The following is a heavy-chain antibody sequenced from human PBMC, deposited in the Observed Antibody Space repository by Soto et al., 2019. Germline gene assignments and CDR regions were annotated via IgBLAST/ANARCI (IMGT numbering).Heavy chain of an antibody. CDR2: INSDGSST. CDR1: GFTFSSYW. J-gene: IGHJ3*02. Sequence: PGGSLRHSCAASGFTFSSYWMHWVRQAPGKGLVWVSRINSDGSSTSYADSVKGRFTISRDNAKNTLYLQMNSLRAEDTAVYYCARDQQRMAAAGLTNLFDIWGQGTMVTVSS. D-gene: IGHD6-13*01. V-gene: IGHV3-74*01. CDR3: ARDQQRMAAAGLTNLFDI.